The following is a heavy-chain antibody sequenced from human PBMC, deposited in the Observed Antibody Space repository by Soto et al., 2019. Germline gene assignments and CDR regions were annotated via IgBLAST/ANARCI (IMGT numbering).Heavy chain of an antibody. CDR2: INYSGST. J-gene: IGHJ5*02. Sequence: SETLSLTCTVSGGSISSYYWSWIRQPPGKGLEWIGYINYSGSTNYNPSLKSRVTISVDTSKNQFSLKLSSVTAADTAVYYCATLPPRIVVSLLPIPTWGQGILVTVSS. CDR3: ATLPPRIVVSLLPIPT. D-gene: IGHD2-21*01. CDR1: GGSISSYY. V-gene: IGHV4-59*12.